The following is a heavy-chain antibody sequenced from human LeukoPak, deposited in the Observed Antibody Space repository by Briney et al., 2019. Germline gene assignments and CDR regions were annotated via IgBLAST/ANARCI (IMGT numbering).Heavy chain of an antibody. V-gene: IGHV3-13*01. CDR3: ARAPAGGFGELYDY. J-gene: IGHJ4*02. D-gene: IGHD3-10*01. CDR1: GFTFSSYD. CDR2: IGTAGDT. Sequence: GGPLRLSCAASGFTFSSYDMHWVRQATGKGLEWVSAIGTAGDTYYPGSVKGRFTISRENAKNSLYLQMNSLRAGDTAVYYCARAPAGGFGELYDYWGQGTLVTVSS.